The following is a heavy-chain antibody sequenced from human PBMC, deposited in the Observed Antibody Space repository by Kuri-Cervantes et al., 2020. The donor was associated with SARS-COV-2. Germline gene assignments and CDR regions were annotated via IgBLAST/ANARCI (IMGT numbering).Heavy chain of an antibody. D-gene: IGHD3-9*01. CDR1: GGSISSYY. CDR3: ARGGFLTGYRGTRGAFDI. V-gene: IGHV4-59*12. Sequence: SETLSLTCTVSGGSISSYYWSWIRQPPGKGLEWIGYIYYSGSTNYNPSPKSRVTISVDTSKNQFSLKLSSVTAADTAVYYCARGGFLTGYRGTRGAFDIWGQGTMVTVSS. CDR2: IYYSGST. J-gene: IGHJ3*02.